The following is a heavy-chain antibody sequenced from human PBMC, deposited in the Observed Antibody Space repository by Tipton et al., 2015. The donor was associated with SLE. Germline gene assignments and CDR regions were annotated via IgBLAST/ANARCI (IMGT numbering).Heavy chain of an antibody. V-gene: IGHV3-74*01. CDR3: ARNKEVVTPWYYYGMDV. D-gene: IGHD4-23*01. CDR1: GFTFSSYW. CDR2: INSDGSST. Sequence: SLRLSCAASGFTFSSYWMHWVRQAPGKGLVWVSRINSDGSSTSYADSVKGRFTISRDNAKNTLYLQMNSLRAEDTAVYYCARNKEVVTPWYYYGMDVWGQGTTVTVSS. J-gene: IGHJ6*02.